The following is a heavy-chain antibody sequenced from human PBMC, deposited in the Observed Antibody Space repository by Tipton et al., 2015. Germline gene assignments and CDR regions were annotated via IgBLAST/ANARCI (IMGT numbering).Heavy chain of an antibody. D-gene: IGHD6-13*01. J-gene: IGHJ4*02. CDR3: ARLGGYSSSWSFFDY. Sequence: LRLSCTVSGGSISSGGYYWSWSRQYPGKGLEWLGYSYYSGSTYYNPSLKSRVSISVDTSKNQIYLNLSSLTAADTAVYYCARLGGYSSSWSFFDYWGQGTLVRVSS. V-gene: IGHV4-31*03. CDR1: GGSISSGGYY. CDR2: SYYSGST.